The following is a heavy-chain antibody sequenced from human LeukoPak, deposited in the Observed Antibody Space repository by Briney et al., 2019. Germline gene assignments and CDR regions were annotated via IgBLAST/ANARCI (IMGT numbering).Heavy chain of an antibody. D-gene: IGHD1-26*01. CDR2: IWSGGSYE. CDR1: GFTFSSYG. Sequence: GGSLRLSCAASGFTFSSYGMHWVRQAPGKGLEWVAVIWSGGSYESYADSVKGRFTISRDNSKSTLYLQMNSLRAEDTAVYYCARDRSGSSDYWGQGTLVTVSS. J-gene: IGHJ4*02. CDR3: ARDRSGSSDY. V-gene: IGHV3-33*08.